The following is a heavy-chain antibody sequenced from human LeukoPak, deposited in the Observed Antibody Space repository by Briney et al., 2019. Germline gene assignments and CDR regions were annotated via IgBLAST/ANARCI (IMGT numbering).Heavy chain of an antibody. Sequence: GGSLRLSCAASGFTFGYYAMHWVRQAPGEGLEWVSGIDWNGGNIGYADSVKGRFTISRDNAKNSLYLQMNSLIIEDTAFYYCAKSLGGWFGGLDYWGQGTLVTVSS. D-gene: IGHD3-10*01. J-gene: IGHJ4*02. V-gene: IGHV3-9*01. CDR2: IDWNGGNI. CDR3: AKSLGGWFGGLDY. CDR1: GFTFGYYA.